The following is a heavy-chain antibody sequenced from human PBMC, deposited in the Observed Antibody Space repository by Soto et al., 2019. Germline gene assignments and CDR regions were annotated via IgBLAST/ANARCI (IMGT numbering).Heavy chain of an antibody. D-gene: IGHD6-19*01. Sequence: QVQLVQSGAEVKKPGASVKVSCKASGYTFTSYGISWVRQAPGQGLEGMGWISAYNGNTNYAQKLQGRVTMTTDTSTSTAYKELRSLRSDDTAVYYCARDPTAIAVAMIDAFDIWGQGTMVTVSS. CDR1: GYTFTSYG. J-gene: IGHJ3*02. CDR2: ISAYNGNT. V-gene: IGHV1-18*01. CDR3: ARDPTAIAVAMIDAFDI.